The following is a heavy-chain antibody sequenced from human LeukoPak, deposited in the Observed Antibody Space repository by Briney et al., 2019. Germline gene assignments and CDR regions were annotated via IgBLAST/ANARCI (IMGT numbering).Heavy chain of an antibody. Sequence: GGSLRLSCAASGFTFSSYAMHWVRQAPGKGLEWVAFIRYDGSNKYYADSVKGRFTISRDNSKNTLYLQMNSLRAEDTAVYYCAKDYDILTGYSGWYFDLWGRGTLVTVSS. CDR1: GFTFSSYA. J-gene: IGHJ2*01. V-gene: IGHV3-30*02. CDR2: IRYDGSNK. D-gene: IGHD3-9*01. CDR3: AKDYDILTGYSGWYFDL.